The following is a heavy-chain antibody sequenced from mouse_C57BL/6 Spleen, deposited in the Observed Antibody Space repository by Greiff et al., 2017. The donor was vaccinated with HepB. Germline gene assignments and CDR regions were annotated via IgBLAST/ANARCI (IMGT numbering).Heavy chain of an antibody. D-gene: IGHD2-3*01. Sequence: QVQLKESGAELVKPGASVKISCKASGYAFSSYWMNWVKQRPGKGLEWIGQIYPGDGDTNYNGKFKGKATLTADKSSSTAYMQLSSLTSEDSAVYFCARGRGIYDGFAWFAYWGQGTLVTVSA. CDR3: ARGRGIYDGFAWFAY. J-gene: IGHJ3*01. CDR2: IYPGDGDT. V-gene: IGHV1-80*01. CDR1: GYAFSSYW.